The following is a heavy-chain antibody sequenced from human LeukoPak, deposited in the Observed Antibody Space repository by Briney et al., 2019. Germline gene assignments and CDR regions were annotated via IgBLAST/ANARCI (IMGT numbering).Heavy chain of an antibody. CDR1: GFTFSSYS. V-gene: IGHV3-30*18. CDR3: AKGATTMSTADAFVL. CDR2: ISYDGRNV. D-gene: IGHD4-17*01. Sequence: PGGSLRLSCAASGFTFSSYSMNWVRQAPGKGLEWVAVISYDGRNVDYEDSVKGRFTISRDNSKNTVYLQMSSLRTEDTAVYYCAKGATTMSTADAFVLWGQGAMVTVSS. J-gene: IGHJ3*01.